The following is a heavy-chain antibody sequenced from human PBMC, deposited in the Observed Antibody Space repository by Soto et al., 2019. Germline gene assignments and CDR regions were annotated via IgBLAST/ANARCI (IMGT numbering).Heavy chain of an antibody. CDR3: AREYSSSARESNWFDP. J-gene: IGHJ5*02. D-gene: IGHD6-6*01. Sequence: PSETLSLTCTVSGGSIISSSYYWVWIRQPPGKGLEWIGSIYYSGSTYYNPSLKSRVTISVDTSKNQFSLKLSSVTAADTAVYYCAREYSSSARESNWFDPWGQGTLVTVSS. V-gene: IGHV4-39*02. CDR1: GGSIISSSYY. CDR2: IYYSGST.